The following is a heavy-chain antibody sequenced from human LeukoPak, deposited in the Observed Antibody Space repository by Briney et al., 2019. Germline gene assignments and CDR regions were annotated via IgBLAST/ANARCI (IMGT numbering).Heavy chain of an antibody. D-gene: IGHD3-22*01. Sequence: SETLSLICTVSGDSISSYNYFWGWIRQPPGKGLEWVGRIYYRGNTYYNPSLKSPVTLSADTSKTQFSLKVTSVTAADTAVYYCARASSGYYWDFDYWGQGALVTVSS. CDR3: ARASSGYYWDFDY. CDR1: GDSISSYNYF. J-gene: IGHJ4*02. CDR2: IYYRGNT. V-gene: IGHV4-39*01.